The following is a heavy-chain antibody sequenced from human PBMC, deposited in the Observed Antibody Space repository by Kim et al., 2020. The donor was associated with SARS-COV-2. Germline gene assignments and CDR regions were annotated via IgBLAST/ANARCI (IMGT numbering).Heavy chain of an antibody. CDR3: ARMVVVVVAATPLYGMDV. D-gene: IGHD2-15*01. V-gene: IGHV4-34*01. J-gene: IGHJ6*02. Sequence: KSRGTISVDTSKNQFSLKLSSVTAADTAVYYCARMVVVVVAATPLYGMDVWGQGTTVTVSS.